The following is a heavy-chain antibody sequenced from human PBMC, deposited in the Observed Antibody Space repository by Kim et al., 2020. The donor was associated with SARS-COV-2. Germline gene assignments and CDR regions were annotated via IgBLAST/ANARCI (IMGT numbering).Heavy chain of an antibody. D-gene: IGHD5-18*01. CDR1: GFTFSSYA. CDR2: ISYDGSNK. Sequence: GGSLRLSCAASGFTFSSYAMHWVRQAPGKGLEWVAVISYDGSNKYYADSVKGRFTISRDNSKNTLYLQMNSLRAEDTAVYYCASTTVSYGVAGADGYWGQGTLVTVSS. V-gene: IGHV3-30*04. CDR3: ASTTVSYGVAGADGY. J-gene: IGHJ4*02.